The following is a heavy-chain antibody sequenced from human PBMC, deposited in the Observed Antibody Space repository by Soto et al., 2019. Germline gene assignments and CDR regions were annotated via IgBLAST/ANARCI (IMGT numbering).Heavy chain of an antibody. Sequence: GGSLRLSCAASGFSFRDYWMTWVRQAPGKGLDWVANIKQDGSEKYYLDSLKGRFTISRDNAKNSVYLLMDSLRAEDTAVYYCARGKDGRRAGTYYFDMDVWGKGTTVTVSS. CDR3: ARGKDGRRAGTYYFDMDV. CDR1: GFSFRDYW. CDR2: IKQDGSEK. D-gene: IGHD1-1*01. V-gene: IGHV3-7*01. J-gene: IGHJ6*03.